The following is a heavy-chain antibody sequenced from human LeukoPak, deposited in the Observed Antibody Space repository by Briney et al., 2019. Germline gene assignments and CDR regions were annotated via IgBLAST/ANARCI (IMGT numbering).Heavy chain of an antibody. CDR2: INHSGST. CDR3: ARGRGGSYYYDSSGYSDY. CDR1: GGSFSGNY. D-gene: IGHD3-22*01. Sequence: SETLSLTCAVYGGSFSGNYWSWIRQPPGKGLEWIGEINHSGSTNYNPSLKSRVTISVDTSKNQFSLKLSSVTAADTAVYYCARGRGGSYYYDSSGYSDYWGQGTLVTVSS. V-gene: IGHV4-34*01. J-gene: IGHJ4*02.